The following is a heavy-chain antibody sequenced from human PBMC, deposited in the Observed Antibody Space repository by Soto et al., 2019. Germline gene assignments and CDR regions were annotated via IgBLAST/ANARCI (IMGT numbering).Heavy chain of an antibody. Sequence: SETLSLTCTVSGGSLKSGGYYWSWIRQHPGRGLEWIGYIYYTGRTFYNPSLESRVTFSVDTFKNQLSLELNSVTAADTAVYYCARSTIAPHLFMYPFDYWGQGTLVTVSS. V-gene: IGHV4-31*02. CDR1: GGSLKSGGYY. D-gene: IGHD6-6*01. J-gene: IGHJ4*01. CDR2: IYYTGRT. CDR3: ARSTIAPHLFMYPFDY.